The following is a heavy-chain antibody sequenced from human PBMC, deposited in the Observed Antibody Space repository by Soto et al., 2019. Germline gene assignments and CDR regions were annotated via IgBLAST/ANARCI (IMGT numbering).Heavy chain of an antibody. CDR1: GYTFTSYG. CDR2: ISAYNGNT. CDR3: ARDAQGVFLHY. V-gene: IGHV1-18*01. D-gene: IGHD3-16*01. J-gene: IGHJ4*02. Sequence: QVQLVQSGAEVKKPGASVKVSCKASGYTFTSYGISWVRQAPGQGLEWKGWISAYNGNTNYAQKLQGIVTMTRDTSTSPAYLELRSLRSDDTGVYYCARDAQGVFLHYWGQGTLVTVSS.